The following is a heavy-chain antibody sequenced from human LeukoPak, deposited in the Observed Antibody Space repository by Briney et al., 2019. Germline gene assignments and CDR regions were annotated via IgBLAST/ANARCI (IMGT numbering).Heavy chain of an antibody. J-gene: IGHJ4*02. D-gene: IGHD6-19*01. CDR1: GGSISSSSYY. V-gene: IGHV4-39*01. CDR2: IYYSGST. CDR3: ACVPDSSGWGPFDY. Sequence: SETLSLTCTVSGGSISSSSYYWGWIRQPPGKGLEWIGSIYYSGSTYYNPSLKSRVTISVDTSKNQFSLKLSSVTAADTAVYYRACVPDSSGWGPFDYWGQGTLVTVSS.